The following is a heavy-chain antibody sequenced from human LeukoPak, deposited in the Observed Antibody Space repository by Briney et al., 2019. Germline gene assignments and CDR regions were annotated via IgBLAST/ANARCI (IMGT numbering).Heavy chain of an antibody. CDR1: GFTFSSYS. CDR2: ISSSSSTI. CDR3: ARVRSMAVPILNIFDP. Sequence: GGSLRLSCAASGFTFSSYSMNWVRQAPGKGLEWVSYISSSSSTIYYADSVKGRFTISRDNAKNSLYLQMNSLRAEDTAVYYCARVRSMAVPILNIFDPWGQGTLVTVSS. J-gene: IGHJ5*01. V-gene: IGHV3-48*01. D-gene: IGHD2-15*01.